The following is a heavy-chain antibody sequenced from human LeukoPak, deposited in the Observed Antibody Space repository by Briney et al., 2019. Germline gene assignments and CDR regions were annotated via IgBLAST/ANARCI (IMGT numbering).Heavy chain of an antibody. CDR3: ARAPCSTTRCSLLDYYMDV. CDR1: GDSISSGDSY. D-gene: IGHD2-2*01. J-gene: IGHJ6*03. Sequence: PSQTLSLTWIVSGDSISSGDSYWSWIRQAPRKGLEWIGYIYDSGTTSYNPSLKSRLTISVDTSKNQFSLNLTSVTAADTAVYYCARAPCSTTRCSLLDYYMDVWGKGTTVTV. CDR2: IYDSGTT. V-gene: IGHV4-30-4*08.